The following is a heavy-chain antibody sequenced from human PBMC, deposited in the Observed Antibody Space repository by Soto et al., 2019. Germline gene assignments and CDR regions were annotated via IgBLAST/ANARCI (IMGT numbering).Heavy chain of an antibody. J-gene: IGHJ4*01. V-gene: IGHV3-15*07. CDR2: IKSKLDGGTT. Sequence: GGSLRLSCAASGFTFTNAWINWVRQAPGKGLEWVGRIKSKLDGGTTDFAASVKGRFTISRDDSTHMVYLQMTSLKTEDTAIYYCTTDSYMTTIVVRFDYWGHGTLVTVSS. CDR1: GFTFTNAW. D-gene: IGHD3-22*01. CDR3: TTDSYMTTIVVRFDY.